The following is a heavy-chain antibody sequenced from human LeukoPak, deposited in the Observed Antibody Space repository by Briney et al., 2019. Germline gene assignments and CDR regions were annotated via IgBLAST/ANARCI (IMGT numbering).Heavy chain of an antibody. D-gene: IGHD4-23*01. V-gene: IGHV3-23*01. CDR3: AKDPAYGGNSGGVY. Sequence: PGGSLRLSCAASGFTFSSYAVSWVRQAPGKGLEWVSAISGSGGSTYYADSVKGRFTISRDNSKNTLYLQMNSLRAEDTAVYYCAKDPAYGGNSGGVYWGQGTLVTVSS. CDR1: GFTFSSYA. CDR2: ISGSGGST. J-gene: IGHJ4*02.